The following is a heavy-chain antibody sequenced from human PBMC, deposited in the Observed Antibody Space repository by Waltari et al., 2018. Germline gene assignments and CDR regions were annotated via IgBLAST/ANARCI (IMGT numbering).Heavy chain of an antibody. CDR1: AFTFNKDS. D-gene: IGHD3-10*01. Sequence: EVQLVESGGGLVQRGGSLSLYGDASAFTFNKDSMIWVRQAPGKVLEWLSFIRHDSSDIYYADSVEGRFSISRDNAQNSLFLHMNSLRVEDTAVYYCARDWFGETFWGQGTLVTVSS. V-gene: IGHV3-48*04. CDR3: ARDWFGETF. J-gene: IGHJ4*02. CDR2: IRHDSSDI.